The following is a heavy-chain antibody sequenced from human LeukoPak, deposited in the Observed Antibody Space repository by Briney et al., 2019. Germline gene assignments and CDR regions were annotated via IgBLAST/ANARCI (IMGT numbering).Heavy chain of an antibody. V-gene: IGHV4-31*03. CDR2: IYYSGST. CDR1: GGSISSGGYY. Sequence: SETLSLTCTVSGGSISSGGYYWSWIRQHPGKGLEWIGYIYYSGSTYYNPSLKSRVTISVDTSKNQFSLKLSSVTAADTAVYYCARSIGRGDVLRYFDWLPYGMDVWGQGTTVTVSS. CDR3: ARSIGRGDVLRYFDWLPYGMDV. D-gene: IGHD3-9*01. J-gene: IGHJ6*02.